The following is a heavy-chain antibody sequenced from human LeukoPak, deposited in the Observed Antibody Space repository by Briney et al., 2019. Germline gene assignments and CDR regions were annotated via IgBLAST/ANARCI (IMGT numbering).Heavy chain of an antibody. Sequence: VASVTVSCKASGGTFSSYAISWVRQAPGQGLEWMGGIIPIFGTANYAQKFQGRVTITADESTSTAYMELSSLRSEDTAVYYCARVPNSSGWHKHLYYFDYWGQGTLVTVSS. CDR3: ARVPNSSGWHKHLYYFDY. CDR2: IIPIFGTA. CDR1: GGTFSSYA. J-gene: IGHJ4*02. V-gene: IGHV1-69*13. D-gene: IGHD6-19*01.